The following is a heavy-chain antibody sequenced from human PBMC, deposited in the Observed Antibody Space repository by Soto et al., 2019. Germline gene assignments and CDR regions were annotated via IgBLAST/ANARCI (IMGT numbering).Heavy chain of an antibody. Sequence: HPGGSLRLSCAASGFTFSSYAMSWVRQAPGKGLEWVSAISGSGGSTYYADSVKGRFTISRDNSKNTLYLQMNSLRAEDTAVYYCLAYCSSTSCYLPHVYWGQGTLVTVSS. J-gene: IGHJ4*02. D-gene: IGHD2-2*01. CDR3: LAYCSSTSCYLPHVY. CDR1: GFTFSSYA. V-gene: IGHV3-23*01. CDR2: ISGSGGST.